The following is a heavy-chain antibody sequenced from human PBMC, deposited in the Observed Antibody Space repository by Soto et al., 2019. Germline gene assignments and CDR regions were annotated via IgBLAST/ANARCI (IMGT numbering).Heavy chain of an antibody. CDR3: ASAAVTGTAGLDF. CDR1: GYTFIGFY. J-gene: IGHJ4*02. V-gene: IGHV1-2*02. D-gene: IGHD6-19*01. Sequence: ASGQVSGKASGYTFIGFYMHWVLQAPGQGREWMGWINPNSGGTKSAEKFQGRVTMTRDTSISTAYMELSRLTSDDTAVYYCASAAVTGTAGLDFWGQGTQVTVAS. CDR2: INPNSGGT.